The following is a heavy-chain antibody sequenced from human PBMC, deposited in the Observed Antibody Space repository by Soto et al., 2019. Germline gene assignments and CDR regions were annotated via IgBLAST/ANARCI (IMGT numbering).Heavy chain of an antibody. J-gene: IGHJ4*02. Sequence: SLXLSCSASGFTFSSYPMHWVRQAPGKGLEWVAVISYDGSNKYYADSVKGRFTISRDNSKNTLYLQMNSLRAEDTAVYYCARALAAAGTTIDYWGQGTLVTVSS. CDR1: GFTFSSYP. CDR3: ARALAAAGTTIDY. CDR2: ISYDGSNK. V-gene: IGHV3-30-3*01. D-gene: IGHD6-13*01.